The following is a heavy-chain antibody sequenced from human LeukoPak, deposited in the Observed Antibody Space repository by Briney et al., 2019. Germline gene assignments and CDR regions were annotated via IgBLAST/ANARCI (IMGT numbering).Heavy chain of an antibody. Sequence: PGGSLRLSCAASGFTVSSNYMNWVRQAPGKGLEWVSVIYSGGSTYYADSVKGRFTISRDNSKNTLYLQMNSLRAEDTAVHYCARSRYGTTWSSSWEFDYWGQGTLVTVSS. V-gene: IGHV3-66*01. CDR2: IYSGGST. CDR3: ARSRYGTTWSSSWEFDY. CDR1: GFTVSSNY. D-gene: IGHD6-13*01. J-gene: IGHJ4*02.